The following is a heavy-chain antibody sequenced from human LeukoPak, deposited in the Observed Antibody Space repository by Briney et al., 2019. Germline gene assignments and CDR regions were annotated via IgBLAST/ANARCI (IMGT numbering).Heavy chain of an antibody. J-gene: IGHJ3*02. CDR1: GGSISSYY. D-gene: IGHD2-15*01. Sequence: PSETLSLTCTVSGGSISSYYWSWIRQPPGKGLEWIGYIYYSGSTNYNPSLKSRVTISVDTSKNQFSLKLSSVTAVDTAVYYCARDRYCSGGSSCRDAFDMWGQGTMVTVSS. CDR2: IYYSGST. V-gene: IGHV4-59*01. CDR3: ARDRYCSGGSSCRDAFDM.